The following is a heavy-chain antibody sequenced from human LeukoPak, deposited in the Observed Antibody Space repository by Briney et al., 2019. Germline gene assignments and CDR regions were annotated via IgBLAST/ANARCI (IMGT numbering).Heavy chain of an antibody. Sequence: ASVKVSCKASGYTFTSYYMHWVRQAPGQGLEWMGINNPSGGSTSYAQKFQGRVTMTRDTSTSTVYMELSSLRSEDTAVYYCARCLWLTRSNVITFGRAVLGMDVWGQGTTVTVSS. V-gene: IGHV1-46*01. J-gene: IGHJ6*02. CDR1: GYTFTSYY. D-gene: IGHD5-18*01. CDR2: NNPSGGST. CDR3: ARCLWLTRSNVITFGRAVLGMDV.